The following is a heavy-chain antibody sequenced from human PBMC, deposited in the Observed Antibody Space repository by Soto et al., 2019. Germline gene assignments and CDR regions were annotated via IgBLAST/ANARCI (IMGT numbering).Heavy chain of an antibody. V-gene: IGHV1-8*01. J-gene: IGHJ4*02. Sequence: QVQLVQSGAEVKKPGASVKVSCKASGYTFTSYDISWVRQATGQGLEWMGWMNPNSGDTVYAQKFQGRVVMTATTSISTAYMELSSLRSGDTAVYYCAIDQWPGDYWGQGTLVTVSS. CDR1: GYTFTSYD. CDR2: MNPNSGDT. CDR3: AIDQWPGDY. D-gene: IGHD6-19*01.